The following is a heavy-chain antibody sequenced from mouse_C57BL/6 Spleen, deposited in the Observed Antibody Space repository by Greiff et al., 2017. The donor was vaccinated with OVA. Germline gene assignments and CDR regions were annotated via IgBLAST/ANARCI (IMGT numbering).Heavy chain of an antibody. Sequence: EVQLQQSGPELVKPGASVKISCKASGYTFTDYYMNWVKQSHGKSLEWIGDINPNNGGTSYNQKFKGKATLTVDKSSSTAYMELRSLTSEDSAVYYCAREGDYYGSSLYFDVWGTGTTVTVSS. V-gene: IGHV1-26*01. CDR2: INPNNGGT. CDR1: GYTFTDYY. D-gene: IGHD1-1*01. J-gene: IGHJ1*03. CDR3: AREGDYYGSSLYFDV.